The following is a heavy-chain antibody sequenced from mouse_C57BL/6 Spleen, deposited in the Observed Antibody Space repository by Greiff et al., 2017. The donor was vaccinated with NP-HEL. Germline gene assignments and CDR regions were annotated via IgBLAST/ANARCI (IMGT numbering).Heavy chain of an antibody. CDR3: ARQSGNG. Sequence: DVKLVESGGDLVKPGGSLKLSCAASGFTFSSYGMSWVRQTPDKRLEWVATISSGGSYTYYPDSVKGRFTISRDNAKNTLYLQMSSLKSEDTAMYYCARQSGNGWGQGTTLTVSS. V-gene: IGHV5-6*02. J-gene: IGHJ2*01. CDR1: GFTFSSYG. CDR2: ISSGGSYT. D-gene: IGHD1-3*01.